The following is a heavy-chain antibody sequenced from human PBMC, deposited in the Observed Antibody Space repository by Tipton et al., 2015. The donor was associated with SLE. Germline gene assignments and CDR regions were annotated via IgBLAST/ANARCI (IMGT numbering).Heavy chain of an antibody. CDR1: GGSISSSSYY. D-gene: IGHD6-6*01. J-gene: IGHJ4*02. CDR3: ARLGVFRPY. V-gene: IGHV4-39*01. Sequence: TLSLTCTVSGGSISSSSYYWGWIRQPPGKGLEWMGSIYYTGTTSHNPSLKSRVTISVDTSKNQFSLKLSSVTAADTAIYYCARLGVFRPYWGQGVQVTVSS. CDR2: IYYTGTT.